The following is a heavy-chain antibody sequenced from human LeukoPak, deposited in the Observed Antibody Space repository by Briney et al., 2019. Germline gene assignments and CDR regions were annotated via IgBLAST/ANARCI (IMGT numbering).Heavy chain of an antibody. Sequence: GGSLRLSCAASGFTFSSYAMSWVRQAPGKGLEWVSAISGSGGSTYYADSVKGRFTISRDNSKNTLYLQMNSLRAEDTAVYYCATTHPDYSSSWPGHGAFDIWGQGTMVTVSS. J-gene: IGHJ3*02. V-gene: IGHV3-23*01. CDR3: ATTHPDYSSSWPGHGAFDI. D-gene: IGHD6-13*01. CDR2: ISGSGGST. CDR1: GFTFSSYA.